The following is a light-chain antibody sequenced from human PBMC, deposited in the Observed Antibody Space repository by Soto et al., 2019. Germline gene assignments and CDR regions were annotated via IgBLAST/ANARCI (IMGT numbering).Light chain of an antibody. V-gene: IGKV3-15*01. CDR3: QQYNNWPRT. J-gene: IGKJ1*01. CDR2: GAS. Sequence: EIVMTQSPATLSVSPWERATLSCRASQSVSSNLAWYQQKPGQAPRLLIYGASTRATGIPARFSGSGSGTEFTLTISSLQSEDFAVYYCQQYNNWPRTFGQWTKVDIK. CDR1: QSVSSN.